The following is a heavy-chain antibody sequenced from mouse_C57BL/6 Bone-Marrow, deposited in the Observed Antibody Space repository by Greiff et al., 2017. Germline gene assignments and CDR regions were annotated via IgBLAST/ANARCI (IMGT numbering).Heavy chain of an antibody. V-gene: IGHV1-39*01. CDR2: INPNYGNT. Sequence: EVKLMESGPELVKPGASVKISCKASGYSFTDYNMNWVKQSNGKSLEWIGVINPNYGNTSYNQKFKGKATLTVDPSSSTAYMQLNSLTSEDSAVEYCARGGNYRGYFDYWGQGTTLTVSS. CDR1: GYSFTDYN. J-gene: IGHJ2*01. D-gene: IGHD2-1*01. CDR3: ARGGNYRGYFDY.